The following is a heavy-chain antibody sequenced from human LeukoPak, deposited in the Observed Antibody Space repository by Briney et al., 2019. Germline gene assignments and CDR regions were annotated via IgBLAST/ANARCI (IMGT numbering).Heavy chain of an antibody. J-gene: IGHJ4*02. Sequence: ASVKVSCKASGYTFTGYYMHWVRQAPGQGLEWMGWIDPNSGGTNYAQKFQGRVTMTRDTSISTAYMVLNRLRSDDTAVYYCARVDSSSWYYFDYWGQGTLVTVSS. CDR2: IDPNSGGT. D-gene: IGHD6-13*01. CDR3: ARVDSSSWYYFDY. V-gene: IGHV1-2*02. CDR1: GYTFTGYY.